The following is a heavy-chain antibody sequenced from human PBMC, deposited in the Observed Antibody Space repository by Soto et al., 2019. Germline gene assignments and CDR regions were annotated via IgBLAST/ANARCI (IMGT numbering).Heavy chain of an antibody. D-gene: IGHD1-26*01. CDR2: INPNSGGT. J-gene: IGHJ4*02. CDR1: GGTISSYT. V-gene: IGHV1-2*04. CDR3: ATQRSEWELSFDY. Sequence: ASVKVSCKASGGTISSYTISWVRQAPGQGLEWMGWINPNSGGTNYAQKFQGWVTMTRDTSISTAYMELSRLRSDDTAVYYCATQRSEWELSFDYWGQGTLVTVSS.